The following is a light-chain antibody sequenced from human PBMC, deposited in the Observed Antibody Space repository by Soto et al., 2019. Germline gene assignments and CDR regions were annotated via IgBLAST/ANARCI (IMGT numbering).Light chain of an antibody. CDR3: QQLNNYLT. V-gene: IGKV4-1*01. CDR1: QSVLDNSTNKSY. CDR2: WAS. J-gene: IGKJ4*01. Sequence: DIVMTQSPDSLAVSLGERATVNCRSSQSVLDNSTNKSYLAWYQKKPGHPPKLLVHWASVREAGVPDRFSGGGSGTDFTLTISSLEPEDFATYYCQQLNNYLTFGGGTKVDIK.